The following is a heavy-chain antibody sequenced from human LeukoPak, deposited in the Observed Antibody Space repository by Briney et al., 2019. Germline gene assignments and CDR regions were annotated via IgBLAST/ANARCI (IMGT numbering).Heavy chain of an antibody. V-gene: IGHV3-74*01. CDR2: TNLHGTAV. J-gene: IGHJ4*02. Sequence: GGSLRLSCEVSGLSFSNYWMHWVRQAPGKGLVWVARTNLHGTAVDYADSVKGRFIISRDNAKNTLFLQMNSLRVEDTAVYYCASAYTYVRLGDHWGQGTLVTVSS. CDR3: ASAYTYVRLGDH. CDR1: GLSFSNYW. D-gene: IGHD3-16*01.